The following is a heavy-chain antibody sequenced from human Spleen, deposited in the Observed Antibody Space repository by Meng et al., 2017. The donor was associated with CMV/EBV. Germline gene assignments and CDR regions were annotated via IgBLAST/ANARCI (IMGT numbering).Heavy chain of an antibody. CDR3: ARGEQLDKANYYYYYGMDV. Sequence: GSLRLSCSVSGYAINSGYYWGWIRQPPGKGLEWIGSFYHNGSTYYNPSLKSRVRISVDTSKNQFSLRLSSVTAADTAVYYCARGEQLDKANYYYYYGMDVWGHGTTVIVSS. CDR2: FYHNGST. V-gene: IGHV4-38-2*02. J-gene: IGHJ6*02. D-gene: IGHD6-13*01. CDR1: GYAINSGYY.